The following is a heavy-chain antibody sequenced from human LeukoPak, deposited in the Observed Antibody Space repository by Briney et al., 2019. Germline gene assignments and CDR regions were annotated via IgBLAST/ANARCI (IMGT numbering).Heavy chain of an antibody. CDR3: TTSDYYYYYGMDV. J-gene: IGHJ6*04. CDR1: GFTFSNAW. CDR2: IKSKTDGGTT. V-gene: IGHV3-15*01. Sequence: GGSLRLSCAASGFTFSNAWMSWVRQAPGKGLEWVGRIKSKTDGGTTDYAAPVKGRFTISRDDSKNTLYLQMNSLKTKDTAVYYCTTSDYYYYYGMDVWGKGTTVTVSS.